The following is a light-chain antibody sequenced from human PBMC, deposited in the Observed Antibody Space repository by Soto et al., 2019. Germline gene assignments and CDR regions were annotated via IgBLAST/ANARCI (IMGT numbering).Light chain of an antibody. CDR3: SSYSSTTTLLVYV. V-gene: IGLV2-14*01. CDR2: EVR. Sequence: QSALTQPASVSGSPGQSITISCSGTSSDVGGYDYVSWYQHHPGKAPILIIYEVRNRPSGVSNRFSGSKSGNTASLTISGLQAEDEADYFCSSYSSTTTLLVYVFGTGTKLTVL. J-gene: IGLJ1*01. CDR1: SSDVGGYDY.